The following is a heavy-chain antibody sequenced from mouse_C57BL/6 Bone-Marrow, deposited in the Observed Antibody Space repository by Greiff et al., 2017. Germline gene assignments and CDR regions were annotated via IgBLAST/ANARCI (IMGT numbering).Heavy chain of an antibody. V-gene: IGHV1-7*01. Sequence: VQLQQSGAELAKPGASVKLSCKASGYTFTSYWMHWIKQRPGQGLEWIGYINPSSGYTKYNQKFKDKATLTADKSSSTAYMQLSSLTYEDSAVYYCAKNYYGSSYYYWGQGTTLTVSS. CDR2: INPSSGYT. CDR3: AKNYYGSSYYY. D-gene: IGHD1-1*01. J-gene: IGHJ2*01. CDR1: GYTFTSYW.